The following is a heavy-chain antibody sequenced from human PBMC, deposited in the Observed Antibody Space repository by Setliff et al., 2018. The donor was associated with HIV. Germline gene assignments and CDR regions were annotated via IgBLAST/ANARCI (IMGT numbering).Heavy chain of an antibody. D-gene: IGHD1-26*01. CDR1: GGSITSGSYY. J-gene: IGHJ3*02. CDR3: ARLGYSGSLVGASDI. Sequence: SETLSLTCTVSGGSITSGSYYWTWIRQPAGKRLEWIGRIYSGGSTNYNPSLKSRVTISLDTSKNQFSLKLSSVTAADTAVYYCARLGYSGSLVGASDIWGQGTMVTVSS. V-gene: IGHV4-61*02. CDR2: IYSGGST.